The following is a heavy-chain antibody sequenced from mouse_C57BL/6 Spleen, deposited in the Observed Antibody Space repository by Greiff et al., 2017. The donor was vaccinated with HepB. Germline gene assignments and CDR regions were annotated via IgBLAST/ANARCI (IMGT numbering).Heavy chain of an antibody. Sequence: QVHVKQSGAELVRPGASVTLSCKASGYTFIDYEMHWVKQTPVHGLEWIGAIDPETGGTAYNQKFKGKAILTADKSSSTAYMELRSLTSEDSAVYYCTRPPTVVALYYFDYWGQGTTLTVSS. CDR3: TRPPTVVALYYFDY. CDR1: GYTFIDYE. CDR2: IDPETGGT. D-gene: IGHD1-1*01. V-gene: IGHV1-15*01. J-gene: IGHJ2*01.